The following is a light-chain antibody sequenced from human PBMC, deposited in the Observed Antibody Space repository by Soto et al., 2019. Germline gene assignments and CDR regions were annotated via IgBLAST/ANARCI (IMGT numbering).Light chain of an antibody. CDR1: SSDVGGYKY. CDR3: SSYAGSNNFVV. V-gene: IGLV2-8*01. J-gene: IGLJ2*01. Sequence: QSALTQPPSASGSPGQSVTISCTGTSSDVGGYKYVSWYQQHPGKAPKLMIYEVTKRPSGVPDCFSGSKSGNTASLTVSGLQAEDEADYYCSSYAGSNNFVVFGGGTKLTVL. CDR2: EVT.